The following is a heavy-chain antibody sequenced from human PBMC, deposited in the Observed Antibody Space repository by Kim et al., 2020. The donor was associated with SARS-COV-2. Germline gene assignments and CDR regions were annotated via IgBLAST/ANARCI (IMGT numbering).Heavy chain of an antibody. CDR2: ISYDGSNK. J-gene: IGHJ6*02. Sequence: GGSLRLSCAASGFTFSSYGMHWVRQAPGKGLEWVAVISYDGSNKYYADSVKGRFTISRDNSKNTLYLQMNSLRAEDTAVYYCAKMLGVVAATYYYYGMDVWGQGTTVTVSS. CDR1: GFTFSSYG. D-gene: IGHD2-15*01. V-gene: IGHV3-30*18. CDR3: AKMLGVVAATYYYYGMDV.